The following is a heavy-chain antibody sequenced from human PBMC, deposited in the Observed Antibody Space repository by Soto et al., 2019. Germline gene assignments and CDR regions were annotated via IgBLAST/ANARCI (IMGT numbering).Heavy chain of an antibody. V-gene: IGHV3-48*02. D-gene: IGHD1-26*01. Sequence: PGGSLRLSCAASGFTFSSYSMNWVRQAPGKGLEWVSYISSSSSTMYYADSVQGRFTISRDNAKNSLFLHMSGLRDEDTAVYYCARDSTDADSGCYSGDYWGQGTLVTVSS. CDR1: GFTFSSYS. CDR3: ARDSTDADSGCYSGDY. CDR2: ISSSSSTM. J-gene: IGHJ4*02.